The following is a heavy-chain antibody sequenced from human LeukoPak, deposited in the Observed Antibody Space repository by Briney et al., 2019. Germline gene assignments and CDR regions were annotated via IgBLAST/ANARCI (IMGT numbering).Heavy chain of an antibody. CDR1: GYTFTSYG. D-gene: IGHD5-12*01. CDR3: ARAGAYRGYGGDDFDY. V-gene: IGHV1-18*01. Sequence: ASVKVSCKASGYTFTSYGISWVRQAPGQGLEWMGWISAYNGNTNYAQKLQGRVTMTTDTSTSTAYMELRSLRSDDTAVYYWARAGAYRGYGGDDFDYWGQGTLVTVSS. J-gene: IGHJ4*02. CDR2: ISAYNGNT.